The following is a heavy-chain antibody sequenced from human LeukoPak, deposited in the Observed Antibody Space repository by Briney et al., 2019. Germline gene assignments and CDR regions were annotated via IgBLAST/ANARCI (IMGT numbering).Heavy chain of an antibody. Sequence: GASVKVSGKASGGTFSSYAISWVRQAPGQGLEWMGRIIPIFGIAKYAQKFQGRVTITADKSTSTAYMELSSLRSEDTAVYYCASENSSGQGGGANWFDPWGQGTLVTVSS. CDR3: ASENSSGQGGGANWFDP. J-gene: IGHJ5*02. CDR2: IIPIFGIA. CDR1: GGTFSSYA. D-gene: IGHD6-19*01. V-gene: IGHV1-69*04.